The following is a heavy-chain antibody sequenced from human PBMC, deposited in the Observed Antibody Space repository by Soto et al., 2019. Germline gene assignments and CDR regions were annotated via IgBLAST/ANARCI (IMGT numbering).Heavy chain of an antibody. CDR2: IIPIFGTA. J-gene: IGHJ4*02. D-gene: IGHD4-17*01. Sequence: SVKVSCKASGGTFSSYAISWVRQAPGQGLEWMGGIIPIFGTANYAQKFQGRVTVTADESTSTAYMELSSLRSEDTAVYYCARFVDYGDYFDYWGQGTPVTVSS. CDR1: GGTFSSYA. CDR3: ARFVDYGDYFDY. V-gene: IGHV1-69*13.